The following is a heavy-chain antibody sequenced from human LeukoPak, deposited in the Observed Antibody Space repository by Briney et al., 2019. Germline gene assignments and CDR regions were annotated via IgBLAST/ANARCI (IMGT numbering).Heavy chain of an antibody. D-gene: IGHD3-10*01. CDR3: ASLKMVQGVISYYYYYMDV. CDR2: IYYSGST. CDR1: GGSIISDY. J-gene: IGHJ6*03. V-gene: IGHV4-59*01. Sequence: SQTLSLTCTVSGGSIISDYWSWIRQPPGKGLEWIGYIYYSGSTNYNPSLKSRFTISVDTSKNQFSLKLSSVTAADTAVYYCASLKMVQGVISYYYYYMDVWGKGATVTVSS.